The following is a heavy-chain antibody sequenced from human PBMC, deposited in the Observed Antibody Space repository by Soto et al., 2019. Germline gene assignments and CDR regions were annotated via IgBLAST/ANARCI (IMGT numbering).Heavy chain of an antibody. J-gene: IGHJ3*02. Sequence: SGPTLVNPTQTLTLTCTFSGFSLATSAVGVGWIRQPPGKALEWLALIYWNDDKRYSPSLKNRLTITKDTSKHQVVLTMTNVDPVDTATYYCAHCQHYGILPLFSSNAFDIWGQGTMVTVSS. V-gene: IGHV2-5*01. CDR3: AHCQHYGILPLFSSNAFDI. D-gene: IGHD3-9*01. CDR2: IYWNDDK. CDR1: GFSLATSAVG.